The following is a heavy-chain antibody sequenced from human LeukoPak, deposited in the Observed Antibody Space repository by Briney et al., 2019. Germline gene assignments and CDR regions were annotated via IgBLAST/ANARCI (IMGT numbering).Heavy chain of an antibody. CDR2: IDTVGGIT. Sequence: PGGSLRLSCAASGFTFRSHPMHWVRQAPGKGLEYISAIDTVGGITHYADSVKGRSTISRDNSKNTLSLQVGSLRLDDMAVYYCARGIDSPYCTSTSCPEGIDLWGQGTLVTVSS. J-gene: IGHJ4*02. CDR1: GFTFRSHP. V-gene: IGHV3-64*02. D-gene: IGHD2-2*01. CDR3: ARGIDSPYCTSTSCPEGIDL.